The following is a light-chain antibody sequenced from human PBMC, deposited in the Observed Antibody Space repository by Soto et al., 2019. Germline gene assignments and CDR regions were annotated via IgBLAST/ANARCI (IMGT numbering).Light chain of an antibody. Sequence: QLVLTQPPSVSGAPGQRVTISCNGSNSDIGAGYDVHWYQQLPGTAPKLVIYANNNRPSGVPDRFSASKSGTSASLAITGLQADDEADYYCQSYDSSLRGVFGTGTKLTVL. CDR3: QSYDSSLRGV. J-gene: IGLJ1*01. CDR2: ANN. V-gene: IGLV1-40*01. CDR1: NSDIGAGYD.